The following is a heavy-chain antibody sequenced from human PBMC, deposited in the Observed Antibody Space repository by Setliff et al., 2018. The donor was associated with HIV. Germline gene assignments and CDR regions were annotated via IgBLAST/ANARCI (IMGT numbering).Heavy chain of an antibody. J-gene: IGHJ4*02. D-gene: IGHD3-3*01. CDR1: GGSISSHY. CDR3: ARTSYNFWGGPDS. Sequence: SETLSLTCTVSGGSISSHYWSWIRQPPGKGLEWIGSIYYSGSTNYNPSLKSRVIMSVDTSKNRFSLRLSSVSAADTAVYYRARTSYNFWGGPDSWGQGTLVTVSS. V-gene: IGHV4-59*08. CDR2: IYYSGST.